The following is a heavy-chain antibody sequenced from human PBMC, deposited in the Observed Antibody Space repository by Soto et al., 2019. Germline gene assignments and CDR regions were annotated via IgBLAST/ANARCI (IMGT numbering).Heavy chain of an antibody. Sequence: SETLSLTCTVSGGSIRNVYWSWIRQAPGKGLEWIGFIFHSGNAKYNPSLKSRVTISVDTSKNQFSLSLDSVTAADTAVYFCARAHAPTLPFDYWGQGTLVTVS. D-gene: IGHD2-15*01. CDR3: ARAHAPTLPFDY. CDR1: GGSIRNVY. CDR2: IFHSGNA. J-gene: IGHJ4*01. V-gene: IGHV4-59*01.